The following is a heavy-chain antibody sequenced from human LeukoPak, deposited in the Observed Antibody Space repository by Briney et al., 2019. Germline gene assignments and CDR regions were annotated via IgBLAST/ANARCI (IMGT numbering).Heavy chain of an antibody. CDR3: ARDYYCDSSGYVDY. CDR2: IWYDGSNK. CDR1: GSTFSSYG. D-gene: IGHD3-22*01. V-gene: IGHV3-33*01. J-gene: IGHJ4*02. Sequence: GGSLRLSCAASGSTFSSYGMHWVRQAPGKGLEWVAVIWYDGSNKYYADSVKGRFTISRDNSKNTLYLQMNSLRAEDTAVYYCARDYYCDSSGYVDYWGQGTLVTVSS.